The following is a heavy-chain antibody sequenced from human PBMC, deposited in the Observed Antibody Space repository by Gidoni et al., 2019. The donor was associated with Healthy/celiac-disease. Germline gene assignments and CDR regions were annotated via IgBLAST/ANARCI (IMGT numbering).Heavy chain of an antibody. D-gene: IGHD6-25*01. CDR3: ARDSGLPPYFDY. Sequence: EVQLVESGGRLVQPVGSLRLPCAASGFTFSSYEMNWVRQAPGKGLECVSYISSSGSPIYYADSVTGRFTISRDNAKNSLYLQMNRLRAEDTAVYYCARDSGLPPYFDYWGQGTLVTVSS. CDR1: GFTFSSYE. V-gene: IGHV3-48*03. CDR2: ISSSGSPI. J-gene: IGHJ4*02.